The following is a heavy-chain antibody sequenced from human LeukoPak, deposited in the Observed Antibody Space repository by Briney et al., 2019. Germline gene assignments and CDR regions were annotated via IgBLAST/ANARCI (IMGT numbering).Heavy chain of an antibody. J-gene: IGHJ4*02. CDR2: MYYSGNT. D-gene: IGHD6-19*01. CDR1: GGSISTYY. Sequence: PSETLSLTCTVSGGSISTYYWSWIRQPPGKGLEWIGYMYYSGNTNYNPSLKSRVTISVDTSKNQFSLKLSSVTAADTAVYYCARDLSSGWGFDYWGQGTLVTVSS. V-gene: IGHV4-59*12. CDR3: ARDLSSGWGFDY.